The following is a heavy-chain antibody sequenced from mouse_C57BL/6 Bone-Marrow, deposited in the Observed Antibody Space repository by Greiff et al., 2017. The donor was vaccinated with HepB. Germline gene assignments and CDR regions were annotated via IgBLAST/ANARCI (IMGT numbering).Heavy chain of an antibody. CDR3: ARRGQLRHYFDY. D-gene: IGHD3-2*02. CDR1: GYTFTSYW. J-gene: IGHJ2*01. V-gene: IGHV1-50*01. CDR2: FDPSDSYT. Sequence: QVQLQQPGAELVKPGASVKLSCKASGYTFTSYWMQWVKQRPGQGLEWIGEFDPSDSYTNYNQKFKGKATLTVDTSSSTAYMQLSSLTSEDSAVYYCARRGQLRHYFDYWGQGTTLTVSS.